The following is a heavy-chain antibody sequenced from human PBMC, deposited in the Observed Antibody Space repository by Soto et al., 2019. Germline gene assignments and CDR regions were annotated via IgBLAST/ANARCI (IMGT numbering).Heavy chain of an antibody. CDR3: ARGGAYYGSGSSYFGFDY. Sequence: QVQLQQWGAGLLKPSETLSLTCAVYGGSFSGYYWSWIRQPPGKGLEWIGEINHSVSTNYNPSLKSRVTISVDTSKNQFSLKLSSVTAADTAVYYCARGGAYYGSGSSYFGFDYWGQGTLVTVSS. V-gene: IGHV4-34*01. J-gene: IGHJ4*02. CDR1: GGSFSGYY. D-gene: IGHD3-10*01. CDR2: INHSVST.